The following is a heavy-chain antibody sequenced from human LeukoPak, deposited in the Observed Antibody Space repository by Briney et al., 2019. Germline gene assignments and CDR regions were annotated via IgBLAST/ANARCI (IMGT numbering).Heavy chain of an antibody. CDR1: GFTFDDYA. J-gene: IGHJ4*02. V-gene: IGHV3-9*01. CDR2: ISWNSGSI. D-gene: IGHD5-18*01. Sequence: PGGSLRLSCAASGFTFDDYAMHWVRQAPGKGLEWVSGISWNSGSIGYADSVKGRFTISRDNAKNPLYLQMNNLRGEDTAVYYCAKARGYSYANEYHLEDWGRGTLVSISS. CDR3: AKARGYSYANEYHLED.